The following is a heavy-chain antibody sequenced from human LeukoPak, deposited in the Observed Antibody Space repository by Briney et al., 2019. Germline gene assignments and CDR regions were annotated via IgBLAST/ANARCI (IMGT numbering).Heavy chain of an antibody. V-gene: IGHV4-38-2*02. D-gene: IGHD6-13*01. J-gene: IGHJ4*02. CDR1: GYSISSGYY. CDR3: ARIHTLHGYSSSWYYFDY. Sequence: PSETLSLTCIVSGYSISSGYYWGWIRQPPGKGLEWIGNIHHSGSTYYNPSLKSRVTISVDTSKNQFSLKLSSVTAADTAVYYCARIHTLHGYSSSWYYFDYWGQGTLVTVSS. CDR2: IHHSGST.